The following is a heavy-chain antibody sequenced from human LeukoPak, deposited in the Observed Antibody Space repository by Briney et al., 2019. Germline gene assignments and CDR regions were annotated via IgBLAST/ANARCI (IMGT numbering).Heavy chain of an antibody. CDR1: GYSFTSYW. Sequence: GESLKISCKGSGYSFTSYWIGWVRQMPGKGLEWMGIIYPGDSDSRYSPSFQGQVTISADKSTSTAYLQWSSLKASDSAVYYCARRKYSDYDPYYFDYWGQGTLVTVTS. CDR2: IYPGDSDS. D-gene: IGHD5-12*01. CDR3: ARRKYSDYDPYYFDY. J-gene: IGHJ4*02. V-gene: IGHV5-51*01.